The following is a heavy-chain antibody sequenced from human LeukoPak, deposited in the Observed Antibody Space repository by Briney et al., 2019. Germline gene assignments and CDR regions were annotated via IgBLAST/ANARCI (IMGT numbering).Heavy chain of an antibody. Sequence: PSETLSLTCTVSGGSISSYYWSWIRQPAGKGLEWIGRIYTSGSTNYNPSLKSRVTMSVDTSKNQFSLKLSSVTAADTAVYYCAGTYYDSWSGYSPFDYWGQGTLVTVSS. V-gene: IGHV4-4*07. J-gene: IGHJ4*02. CDR1: GGSISSYY. CDR3: AGTYYDSWSGYSPFDY. D-gene: IGHD3-3*01. CDR2: IYTSGST.